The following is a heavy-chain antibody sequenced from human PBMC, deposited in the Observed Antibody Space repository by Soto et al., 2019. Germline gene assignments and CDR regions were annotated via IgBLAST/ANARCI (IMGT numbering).Heavy chain of an antibody. CDR1: GFTFSSYS. V-gene: IGHV3-48*01. Sequence: GGSLRLSCAVSGFTFSSYSMNWVRQAPGKGLEWVSYISSSSSTIYYADSVKGRFTISRDNAKNSLYLQMNSLRAEDTAVYYCARDGQGGGVVNWFDPWGQGTLVTVSS. D-gene: IGHD3-16*01. CDR3: ARDGQGGGVVNWFDP. CDR2: ISSSSSTI. J-gene: IGHJ5*02.